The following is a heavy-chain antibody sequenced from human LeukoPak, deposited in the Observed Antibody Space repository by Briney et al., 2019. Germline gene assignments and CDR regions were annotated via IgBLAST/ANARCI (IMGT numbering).Heavy chain of an antibody. CDR1: GFTFSSYA. V-gene: IGHV3-23*01. J-gene: IGHJ4*02. D-gene: IGHD3-10*01. CDR2: ISGSGGST. Sequence: GGSLRLSCAASGFTFSSYAMSWVRQAPGKGQEWVSAISGSGGSTYYADSVKGRFTISRDNSKNTLYLQMNSLRAEDTVVYYCAKDPTYYYGSGSYEGPTNYFDYWGQGALVTVSS. CDR3: AKDPTYYYGSGSYEGPTNYFDY.